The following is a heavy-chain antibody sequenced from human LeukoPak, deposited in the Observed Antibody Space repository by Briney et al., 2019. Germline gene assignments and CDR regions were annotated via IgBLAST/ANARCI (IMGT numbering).Heavy chain of an antibody. D-gene: IGHD1-26*01. CDR2: RGSGSNT. CDR1: GFTFSNYA. Sequence: PGGSLRLSCAASGFTFSNYAMSWVRQAPGKGLEWVIRGSGSNTYYADSVKGRFTISRDNSKNTLYLQMSSLTAKDTAVYYCAKDRSIGTYYTFDSWGQGTLVTVSS. CDR3: AKDRSIGTYYTFDS. V-gene: IGHV3-23*01. J-gene: IGHJ4*02.